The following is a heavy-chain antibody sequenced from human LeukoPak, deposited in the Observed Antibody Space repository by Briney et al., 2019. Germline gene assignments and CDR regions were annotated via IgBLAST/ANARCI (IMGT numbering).Heavy chain of an antibody. J-gene: IGHJ4*02. CDR2: IKLDGSVT. CDR1: GFNFTSYW. D-gene: IGHD5-18*01. V-gene: IGHV3-7*04. Sequence: AGSLSLSCTASGFNFTSYWMSWVRQAPGKGLEWVAKIKLDGSVTNNADPVKGRFTFSRDNAKNSVFLQMNSLRAEDTAVYYGARGYSYVFYWGQGTLVSVSS. CDR3: ARGYSYVFY.